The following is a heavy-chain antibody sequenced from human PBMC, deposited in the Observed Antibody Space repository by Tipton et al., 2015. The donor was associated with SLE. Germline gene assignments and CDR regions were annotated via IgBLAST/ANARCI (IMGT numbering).Heavy chain of an antibody. V-gene: IGHV4-31*03. CDR2: TSKSGST. CDR1: GGSINSHY. CDR3: ARGGVGGYDYFDF. Sequence: GLVKPSETPSLNCNVSGGSINSHYWSWIRQHPGKGLEWIGYTSKSGSTYYTPSLKSRVTISVDTSKNQFSLKLTSVTAADTAVYYCARGGVGGYDYFDFWGQGTLVTVSS. J-gene: IGHJ4*02. D-gene: IGHD5-12*01.